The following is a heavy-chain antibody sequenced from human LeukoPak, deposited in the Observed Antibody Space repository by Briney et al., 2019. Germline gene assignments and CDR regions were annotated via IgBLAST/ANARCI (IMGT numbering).Heavy chain of an antibody. CDR1: GFTLPGHT. CDR2: IGGRDDRT. V-gene: IGHV3-23*01. J-gene: IGHJ4*02. CDR3: AKDPNPLYDLWSGYK. Sequence: GGSLRLSCAASGFTLPGHTMTWLRKAPGKGLEWVSIIGGRDDRTYYADYVKGRFTISRDTSKNILYLQMNNLRAEDTAVYYCAKDPNPLYDLWSGYKWGQGTLVTVSS. D-gene: IGHD3-3*01.